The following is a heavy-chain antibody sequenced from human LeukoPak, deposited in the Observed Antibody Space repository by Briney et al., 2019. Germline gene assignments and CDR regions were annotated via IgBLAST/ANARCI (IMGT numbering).Heavy chain of an antibody. J-gene: IGHJ6*02. D-gene: IGHD3-10*01. CDR2: IWYDGSNK. V-gene: IGHV3-33*01. CDR3: ARESDGSGSYLSYYYYYGMDV. Sequence: GGSLRLSCAASGFTFSSYGMRWVRQAPGKGLEWVAVIWYDGSNKYYADSVKGRFTISSDNSKNTLYLQMNSLRAEDTAVYYCARESDGSGSYLSYYYYYGMDVWGQGTTVTVSS. CDR1: GFTFSSYG.